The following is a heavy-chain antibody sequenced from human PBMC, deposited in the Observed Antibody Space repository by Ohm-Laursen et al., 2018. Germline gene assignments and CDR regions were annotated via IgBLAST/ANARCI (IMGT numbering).Heavy chain of an antibody. V-gene: IGHV2-70*16. D-gene: IGHD6-13*01. CDR2: IDWDDDK. CDR1: GFSLSTSGMC. J-gene: IGHJ4*02. CDR3: ARIRRYSSSWFYFDY. Sequence: TQTLTLTCTFSGFSLSTSGMCVNWIRQPPGKALEWLARIDWDDDKFYSTSLKTRLTISKDTSKNQVVLTVTNMDPVDTATYYCARIRRYSSSWFYFDYWGQGTLVTVSS.